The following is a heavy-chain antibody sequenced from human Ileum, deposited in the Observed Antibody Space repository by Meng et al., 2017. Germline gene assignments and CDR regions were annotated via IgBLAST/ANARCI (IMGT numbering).Heavy chain of an antibody. CDR2: AST. D-gene: IGHD7-27*01. CDR1: GASFTTSHYQ. V-gene: IGHV4-61*01. J-gene: IGHJ4*02. CDR3: ARDHWGSLDY. Sequence: PGSGATLVRPPDTLSPICTVSGASFTTSHYQWGWIRQPPGKGLEWIGYASTNYNPSLKSRLTISLDTSKNQVSLKLTSVTAADTAVYYCARDHWGSLDYWGQGILVTVSS.